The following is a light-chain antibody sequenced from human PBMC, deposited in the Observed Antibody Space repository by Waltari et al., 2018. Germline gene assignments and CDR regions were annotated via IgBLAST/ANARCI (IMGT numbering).Light chain of an antibody. J-gene: IGLJ2*01. CDR2: GNH. V-gene: IGLV1-44*01. Sequence: QSALTQPASASGTPGERVTISCSGSSSNLGGNSVNWYQHIPGTAPKLPSHGNHQRPSGVPDRFSCSKSGAPVALVISGLQSEDEADYHCASWDYRLTGGVVFGGGTKLTVL. CDR3: ASWDYRLTGGVV. CDR1: SSNLGGNS.